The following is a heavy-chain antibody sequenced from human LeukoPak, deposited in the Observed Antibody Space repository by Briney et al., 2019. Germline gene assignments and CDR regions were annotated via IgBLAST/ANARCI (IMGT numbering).Heavy chain of an antibody. J-gene: IGHJ4*02. CDR2: IRYDGSKE. V-gene: IGHV3-30*02. Sequence: GGSLRLACAASGFTFIDSGMNWVRQAPGKGLEWLTFIRYDGSKEYFADSVKGRFTISRDNSQKKLYLQMNNLRPKDTALYYCARGTSSPGYFDFWGQGTQVTVSS. CDR3: ARGTSSPGYFDF. D-gene: IGHD1-26*01. CDR1: GFTFIDSG.